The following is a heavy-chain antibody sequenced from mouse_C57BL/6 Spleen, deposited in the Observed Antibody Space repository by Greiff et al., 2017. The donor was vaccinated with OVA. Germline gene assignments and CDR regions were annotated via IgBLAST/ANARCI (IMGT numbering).Heavy chain of an antibody. CDR2: IYPGSGNT. Sequence: VQLQQSGPELVKPGASVKISCKASGYSFTSYYIHWVKQRPGQGLEWIGWIYPGSGNTKYNEKFKGKATLTADTSSSTAYMQLSSLTSEDSAVYYCAREDGNYFDDWGQGTTLTVSS. CDR3: AREDGNYFDD. J-gene: IGHJ2*01. D-gene: IGHD2-1*01. CDR1: GYSFTSYY. V-gene: IGHV1-66*01.